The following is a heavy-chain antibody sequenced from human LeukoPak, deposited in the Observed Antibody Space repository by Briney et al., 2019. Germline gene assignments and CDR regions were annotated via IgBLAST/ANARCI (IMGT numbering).Heavy chain of an antibody. D-gene: IGHD3-22*01. CDR2: IYYSGST. CDR3: ARDRGPSYYYDSSGYYLGPYYFDY. Sequence: PSETLSLTCTVSGGSISSSSYYWGRIRQPPGKGLEWIGSIYYSGSTYYNPSLKSRVTISVDTSKNQFSLKLSSVTAADTAVYYCARDRGPSYYYDSSGYYLGPYYFDYWGQGTLVTVSS. CDR1: GGSISSSSYY. J-gene: IGHJ4*02. V-gene: IGHV4-39*07.